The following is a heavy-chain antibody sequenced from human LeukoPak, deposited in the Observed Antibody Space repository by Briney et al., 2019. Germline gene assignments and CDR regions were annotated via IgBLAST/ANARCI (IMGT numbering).Heavy chain of an antibody. CDR1: GFTVSSNY. Sequence: GGSLRLSCAASGFTVSSNYMSWVRQAPGKGLEWVSVIYSGGTTYYADSVKGRITISRDNSKNMLYLQMNSLRAEDTAVYYCATDSTTVTTAYSGEGTLVTVSS. CDR2: IYSGGTT. CDR3: ATDSTTVTTAY. D-gene: IGHD4-17*01. V-gene: IGHV3-66*02. J-gene: IGHJ4*02.